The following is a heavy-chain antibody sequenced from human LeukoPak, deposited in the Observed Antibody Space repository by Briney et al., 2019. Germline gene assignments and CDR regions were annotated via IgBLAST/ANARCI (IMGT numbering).Heavy chain of an antibody. J-gene: IGHJ5*02. V-gene: IGHV1-69*01. Sequence: SVKVSCKASGGTFSSYAISWVRQAPGQGLEWMGGIIPIFGTANYAQKFQGRVTITADESTSTAYTELSSLRSEDTAVYYCSRDSRYNWNDGWFDPWGQGTLVTVSS. D-gene: IGHD1-1*01. CDR3: SRDSRYNWNDGWFDP. CDR2: IIPIFGTA. CDR1: GGTFSSYA.